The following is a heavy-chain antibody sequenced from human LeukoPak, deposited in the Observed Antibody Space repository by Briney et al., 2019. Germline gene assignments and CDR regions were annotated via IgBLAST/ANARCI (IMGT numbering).Heavy chain of an antibody. CDR1: GYTFTSNY. CDR3: ARGEGGTFDY. D-gene: IGHD1-26*01. J-gene: IGHJ4*02. V-gene: IGHV1-69*05. CDR2: IIPIFGTA. Sequence: SVKVSCKASGYTFTSNYMHWVRQAPGQGLEWMGGIIPIFGTANYAQKFQGRVTITTDESTSTAYMELSSLRSEDTAVYYCARGEGGTFDYWGQGTLVTVSS.